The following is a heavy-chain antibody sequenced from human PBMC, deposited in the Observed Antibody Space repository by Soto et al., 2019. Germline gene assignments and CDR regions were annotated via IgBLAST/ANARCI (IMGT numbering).Heavy chain of an antibody. CDR1: GGSISTGDYY. J-gene: IGHJ5*02. Sequence: SETLSLTCTVSGGSISTGDYYWSWIRQPPGKGLEGVGYIYCSGNTYYNPSLKSRVTMSVDTSRNHFSLRLSYVTAADRAGYYCASLGWVRGVRLWFDPWGQGIMVTVSS. V-gene: IGHV4-30-4*01. CDR2: IYCSGNT. D-gene: IGHD3-10*01. CDR3: ASLGWVRGVRLWFDP.